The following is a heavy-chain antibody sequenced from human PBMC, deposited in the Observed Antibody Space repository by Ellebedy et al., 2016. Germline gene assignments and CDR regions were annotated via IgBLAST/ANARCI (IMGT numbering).Heavy chain of an antibody. CDR2: MNQDGHKK. CDR1: GFTFSRNW. J-gene: IGHJ3*02. V-gene: IGHV3-7*01. Sequence: GESLKISXAASGFTFSRNWMTWVRQAPGKGLEWVANMNQDGHKKYYVDSVKGRFTISRDNAKNSLYLQMNSLRAEDTAVYYCARGDYGDYIGYAFDIWGQGTMVTVSS. CDR3: ARGDYGDYIGYAFDI. D-gene: IGHD4-17*01.